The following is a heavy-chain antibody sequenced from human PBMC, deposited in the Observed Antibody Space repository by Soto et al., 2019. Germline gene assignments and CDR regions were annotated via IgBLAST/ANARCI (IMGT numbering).Heavy chain of an antibody. J-gene: IGHJ5*02. Sequence: GGSLRLSCAASGFTFSSYGMHWVRQAPGKGLEWVAVISYDGSNKYYADSVKGRFTISRDNSKNTLYLQMNSLRAEDTAVYYCAKDRDEITMPFDPWGQGTLVTVSS. CDR1: GFTFSSYG. CDR2: ISYDGSNK. CDR3: AKDRDEITMPFDP. V-gene: IGHV3-30*18. D-gene: IGHD3-10*01.